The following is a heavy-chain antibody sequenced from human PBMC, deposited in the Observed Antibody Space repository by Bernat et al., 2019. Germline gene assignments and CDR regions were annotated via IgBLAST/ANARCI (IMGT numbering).Heavy chain of an antibody. CDR2: INHRGST. Sequence: QVQLQQWGAGLLKPSETLSLTCAVYGGSFSGYYWSWIRQPPGKGLEWIGEINHRGSTNYNPSLKSRVTISVDTSKNQFALKLSSVTAADTAVYYCARGRPPYTAMADVRHPAVIDYWGQGTLVTVSS. J-gene: IGHJ4*02. CDR1: GGSFSGYY. V-gene: IGHV4-34*01. D-gene: IGHD5-18*01. CDR3: ARGRPPYTAMADVRHPAVIDY.